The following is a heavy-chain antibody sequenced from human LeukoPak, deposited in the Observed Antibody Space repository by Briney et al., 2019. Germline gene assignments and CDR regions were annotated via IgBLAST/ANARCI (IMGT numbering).Heavy chain of an antibody. J-gene: IGHJ4*02. Sequence: SETLSLTCTVSGGSISSSSHFWGWIRQPPGKGLEWIGTIYYRGTTYYNQSLKSRVTISVDTSKNQFPLKLRSVTAADTAVYYCARGLYDILTGYYLHFDYWGQGTLDTVSS. CDR2: IYYRGTT. CDR3: ARGLYDILTGYYLHFDY. D-gene: IGHD3-9*01. CDR1: GGSISSSSHF. V-gene: IGHV4-39*01.